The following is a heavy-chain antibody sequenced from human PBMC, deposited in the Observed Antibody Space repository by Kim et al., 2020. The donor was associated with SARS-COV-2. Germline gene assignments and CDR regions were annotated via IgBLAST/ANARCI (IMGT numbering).Heavy chain of an antibody. D-gene: IGHD4-17*01. CDR2: INTNTGNP. Sequence: ASVKVSCKASGYTFTSHSLNWVRQAPGQGLEWMGWINTNTGNPTYAQGFTGRFVLTLDTSVNTAYLQISSLKAEDTAVYYCARVLGDFALNWFDPWGQGTPVTVSS. J-gene: IGHJ5*02. CDR3: ARVLGDFALNWFDP. CDR1: GYTFTSHS. V-gene: IGHV7-4-1*02.